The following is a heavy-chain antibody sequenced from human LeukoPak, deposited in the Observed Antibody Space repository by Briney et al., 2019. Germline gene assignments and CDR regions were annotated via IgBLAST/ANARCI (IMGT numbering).Heavy chain of an antibody. CDR2: IIPILGIT. V-gene: IGHV1-69*04. J-gene: IGHJ4*02. CDR1: GGTFTTYA. CDR3: AGDLGYSSGWYGIDY. D-gene: IGHD6-19*01. Sequence: SVKVSCKASGGTFTTYAISWVGQAAGQRVEWMGRIIPILGITNYAQKFQGRVTITADKSTTTAYMELSSLRSEDTAVYYCAGDLGYSSGWYGIDYWGQGTLVTVSS.